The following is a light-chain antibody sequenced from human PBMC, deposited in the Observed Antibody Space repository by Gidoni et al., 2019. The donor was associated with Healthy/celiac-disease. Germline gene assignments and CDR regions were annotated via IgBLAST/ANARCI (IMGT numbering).Light chain of an antibody. CDR2: LNSDGSH. J-gene: IGLJ2*01. CDR3: QTWGTGV. Sequence: QLVLPPSPSASASLGASVKLTCTLSSGHSSYAIAWHQQQPEKGPRYLMKLNSDGSHSKGDGIPDRFSGSSSGAERYLTISSLQSEDEADYYCQTWGTGVFGGGTKLTVL. V-gene: IGLV4-69*01. CDR1: SGHSSYA.